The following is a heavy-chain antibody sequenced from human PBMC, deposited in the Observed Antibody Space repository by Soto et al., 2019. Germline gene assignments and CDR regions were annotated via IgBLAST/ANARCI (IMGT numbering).Heavy chain of an antibody. V-gene: IGHV3-30-3*01. D-gene: IGHD3-22*01. J-gene: IGHJ3*02. CDR3: ARDSYFDDSSGYLDI. CDR1: RFSFNAYA. CDR2: ISYDGNVK. Sequence: GGSLRLSCAASRFSFNAYAMHWVRQAPGKGLEWVAVISYDGNVKYYADSVKGRFTISRDNSKGTLFLQMNSLRGDDTAVYYCARDSYFDDSSGYLDIWGQGTMVTVSS.